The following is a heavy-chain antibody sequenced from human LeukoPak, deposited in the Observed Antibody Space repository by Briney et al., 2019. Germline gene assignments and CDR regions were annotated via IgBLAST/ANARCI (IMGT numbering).Heavy chain of an antibody. D-gene: IGHD3-16*01. CDR1: GGSISSYY. CDR3: ARWRRYDYAREFYYYGMDV. J-gene: IGHJ6*02. V-gene: IGHV4-59*08. Sequence: SETLSLTCTVSGGSISSYYWSWIRQPPGKGLEWIGYIYYSGSTNYNPSLKSRVTISVDTSKNQFSLKLSSVTAADTAVYYCARWRRYDYAREFYYYGMDVWGQGTTVTVSS. CDR2: IYYSGST.